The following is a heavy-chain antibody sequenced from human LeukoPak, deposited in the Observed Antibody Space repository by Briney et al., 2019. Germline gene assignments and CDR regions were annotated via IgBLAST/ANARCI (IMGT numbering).Heavy chain of an antibody. CDR2: IYYRGST. CDR1: GGSMSNYY. J-gene: IGHJ6*03. CDR3: ARNDFGWLGYMNV. D-gene: IGHD3-3*01. V-gene: IGHV4-59*01. Sequence: PSETLSLTCTVSGGSMSNYYWSWIRQPPGKGLDWIGYIYYRGSTNYNPSLKSRVTISLDTSKNQFSLKVSSVTAADTAVYYCARNDFGWLGYMNVWGKGTTVTVSS.